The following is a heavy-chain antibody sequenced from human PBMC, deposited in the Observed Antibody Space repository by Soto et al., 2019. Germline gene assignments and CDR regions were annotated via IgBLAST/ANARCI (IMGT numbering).Heavy chain of an antibody. D-gene: IGHD4-17*01. J-gene: IGHJ4*02. Sequence: EVQLLESGGGLVQPGGSLRLSCAASGFTFSSYAMTWVRQAPGKGLEWVSAISCSGTNRYYADSVKGRFTISRDNSKNTLYLQMNSLRAEDTAVYYCAKDRVDYGDYRGLDYWGQGTLVTVSS. CDR2: ISCSGTNR. V-gene: IGHV3-23*01. CDR1: GFTFSSYA. CDR3: AKDRVDYGDYRGLDY.